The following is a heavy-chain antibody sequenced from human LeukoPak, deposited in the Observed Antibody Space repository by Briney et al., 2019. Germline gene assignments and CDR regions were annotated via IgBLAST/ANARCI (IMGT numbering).Heavy chain of an antibody. CDR3: ARKSEGATVWRSGSPSDAFDI. D-gene: IGHD1-26*01. Sequence: SVKVSCKASGGTFSSYAISWVRQAPGQGLEWMGRIIPILGIANYAQKFQGRVTITADKSTSTAYMELSSLRSEDTAVYYCARKSEGATVWRSGSPSDAFDIWGQGTMVTVSS. V-gene: IGHV1-69*04. J-gene: IGHJ3*02. CDR1: GGTFSSYA. CDR2: IIPILGIA.